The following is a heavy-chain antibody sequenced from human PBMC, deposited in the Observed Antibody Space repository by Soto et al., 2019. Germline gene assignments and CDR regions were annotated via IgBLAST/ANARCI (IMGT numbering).Heavy chain of an antibody. D-gene: IGHD6-13*01. CDR1: GFTFSSYD. V-gene: IGHV3-13*01. CDR2: IGTAGDT. Sequence: GGSLRLSCAASGFTFSSYDMHWVRQATGKGLEWVSAIGTAGDTYYPGSVKGRFTISRENAKNSLYLQMNSLRAGDTAVYYCARDRSSSSWYGRKTYYYYGMDVWGQGTTVTVSS. CDR3: ARDRSSSSWYGRKTYYYYGMDV. J-gene: IGHJ6*02.